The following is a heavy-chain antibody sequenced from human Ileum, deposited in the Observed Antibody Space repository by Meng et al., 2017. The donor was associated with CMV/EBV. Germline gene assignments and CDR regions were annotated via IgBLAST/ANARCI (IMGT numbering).Heavy chain of an antibody. V-gene: IGHV4-30-4*08. J-gene: IGHJ4*02. CDR3: VRQGVAASVVY. CDR2: FYYGGNH. CDR1: SRAITSGNYY. Sequence: QVQLPESGRVLSKPSQTPTPPYTSSSRAITSGNYYLSCIRQHPGRGLEWIGYFYYGGNHYNKPGRKKRVTMSGDTSKNQCSQNQRSGTATDSAGYYCVRQGVAASVVYWGQGALVTVSS. D-gene: IGHD6-19*01.